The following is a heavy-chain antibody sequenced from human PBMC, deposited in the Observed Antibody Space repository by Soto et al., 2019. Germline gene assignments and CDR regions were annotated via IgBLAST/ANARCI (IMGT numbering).Heavy chain of an antibody. CDR2: IYYSGST. J-gene: IGHJ6*02. CDR3: ARHASAPDV. CDR1: GGSVSSSSYY. Sequence: SETLSLTCTVSGGSVSSSSYYWGWIRQPPGKGLEWIGSIYYSGSTYYNPSLKSRVTISVDTSKNQFSLKLSSVTAADTAVYYCARHASAPDVWGQGTTVTVSS. D-gene: IGHD3-3*01. V-gene: IGHV4-39*01.